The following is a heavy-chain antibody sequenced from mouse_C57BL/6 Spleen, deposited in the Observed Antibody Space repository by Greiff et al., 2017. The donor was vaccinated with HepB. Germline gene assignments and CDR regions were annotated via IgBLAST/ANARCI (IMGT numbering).Heavy chain of an antibody. CDR2: ISSGSSTI. Sequence: EVNVVESGGGLVKPGGSLKLSCAASGFTFSDYGMHWVRQAPEKGLEWVAYISSGSSTIYYADTVKGRFTISRDNAKNTLFLQMTSLRSEDTAMYYCARRDYYGSSYVYYAMDYWGQGTSVTVSS. CDR1: GFTFSDYG. V-gene: IGHV5-17*01. D-gene: IGHD1-1*01. CDR3: ARRDYYGSSYVYYAMDY. J-gene: IGHJ4*01.